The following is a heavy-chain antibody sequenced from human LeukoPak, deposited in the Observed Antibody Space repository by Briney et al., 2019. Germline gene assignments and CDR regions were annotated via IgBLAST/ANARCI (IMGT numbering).Heavy chain of an antibody. CDR2: INGDGGDA. Sequence: QPGGSLRLSCAASGFTFSNYWMHWVRHAPGKGLVWVSRINGDGGDANYADSVQGRFTISRDNVKNSLYLQINSLRAEDTAVYYCARDSFETDIDYWGQGTLVTVSS. D-gene: IGHD1-14*01. J-gene: IGHJ4*02. V-gene: IGHV3-74*01. CDR1: GFTFSNYW. CDR3: ARDSFETDIDY.